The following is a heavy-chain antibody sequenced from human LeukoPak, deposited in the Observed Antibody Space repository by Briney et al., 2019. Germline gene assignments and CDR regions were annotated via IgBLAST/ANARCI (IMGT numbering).Heavy chain of an antibody. V-gene: IGHV4-34*01. Sequence: SETLSLTCAVYGGSFSGYYWSWIRQPPGKGLEWIGEINHSGSTNYNPSLKSRVTISVDTSKSQFSLKLSSVTAADTAVYHCARFRKITPNWFDPWGQGTLVTVSS. D-gene: IGHD2-15*01. CDR3: ARFRKITPNWFDP. CDR2: INHSGST. J-gene: IGHJ5*02. CDR1: GGSFSGYY.